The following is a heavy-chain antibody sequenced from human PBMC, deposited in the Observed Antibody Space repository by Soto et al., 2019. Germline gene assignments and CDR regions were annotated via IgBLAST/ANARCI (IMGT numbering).Heavy chain of an antibody. CDR1: GFTFSSYW. Sequence: EVQLVESGGGLVQPGGSLRLSCAASGFTFSSYWMSWVRQAPGKGLEWVANIKQDGSEKYYVDSEKGRFTISRDNAKNSLYLQMNSLRAEDTAVYYCARGLGRITIFGVVTPGYWGQGTLVTVSS. CDR3: ARGLGRITIFGVVTPGY. J-gene: IGHJ4*02. V-gene: IGHV3-7*01. CDR2: IKQDGSEK. D-gene: IGHD3-3*01.